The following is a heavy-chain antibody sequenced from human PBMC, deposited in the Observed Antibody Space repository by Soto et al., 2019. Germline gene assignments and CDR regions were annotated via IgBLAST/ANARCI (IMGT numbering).Heavy chain of an antibody. J-gene: IGHJ4*02. Sequence: SENLSLTCTVSRGSLSSGTNYWAWIRQPPGKGLEWIANIYYSGSTFYNPSLKSRVTISADTSKNQISLKLISVTAADTALYYFARDWGTGCYLFDSWGQRSLVTGSS. CDR2: IYYSGST. CDR3: ARDWGTGCYLFDS. V-gene: IGHV4-39*02. CDR1: RGSLSSGTNY. D-gene: IGHD6-19*01.